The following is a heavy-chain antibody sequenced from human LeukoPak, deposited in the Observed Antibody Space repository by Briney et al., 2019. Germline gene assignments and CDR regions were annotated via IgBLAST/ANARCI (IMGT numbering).Heavy chain of an antibody. CDR3: TTIPGIAAAGTWFNY. V-gene: IGHV3-73*01. Sequence: GGSLKLSCAASGFTFSGSAMHWVRQASGKGVEWVGRIRSKANSYATAYAASVKGRFTISRADSKNTAYLQMNSLKTEDTAVYYCTTIPGIAAAGTWFNYWGQGTLVTVSS. J-gene: IGHJ4*02. D-gene: IGHD6-13*01. CDR2: IRSKANSYAT. CDR1: GFTFSGSA.